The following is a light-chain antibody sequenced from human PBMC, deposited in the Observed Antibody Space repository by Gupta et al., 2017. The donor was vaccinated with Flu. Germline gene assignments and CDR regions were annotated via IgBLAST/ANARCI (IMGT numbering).Light chain of an antibody. CDR2: KAS. CDR3: QQYNTYPLT. Sequence: PSTLSASVGDRVTITCRASQTINNWLAWYQQKPGKVPKLLINKASSLQSGVPSRFSGSGSGTDFTLTISSLQPDDFATYYCQQYNTYPLTFGQGTRLEIK. V-gene: IGKV1-5*03. J-gene: IGKJ5*01. CDR1: QTINNW.